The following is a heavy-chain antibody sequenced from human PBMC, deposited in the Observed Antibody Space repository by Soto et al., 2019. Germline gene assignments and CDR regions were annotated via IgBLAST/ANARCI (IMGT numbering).Heavy chain of an antibody. V-gene: IGHV3-48*02. J-gene: IGHJ4*02. CDR3: ARSVAGHFDY. CDR2: ITSDTATI. D-gene: IGHD6-19*01. Sequence: LRLSCAASGFTFNIYSMNWVRQAPGKGLEWVSYITSDTATIHYADSVRGRFTISRDNAENSLFLQMNSLRDEDTAAYYCARSVAGHFDYWGQGALVTV. CDR1: GFTFNIYS.